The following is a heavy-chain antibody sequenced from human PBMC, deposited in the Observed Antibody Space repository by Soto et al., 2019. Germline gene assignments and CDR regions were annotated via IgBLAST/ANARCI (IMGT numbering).Heavy chain of an antibody. Sequence: ASVKVSCKASGYTFTSYGISWVRQAPGQGLEWMGWISAYNGNTNYAQKLQGRVTMTTDTSTSTAYMELRSLRSDDTAVYYCAREKGYYDFWSGYPADYYYGMDVWGQGTLVTVSS. CDR3: AREKGYYDFWSGYPADYYYGMDV. J-gene: IGHJ6*02. D-gene: IGHD3-3*01. CDR2: ISAYNGNT. V-gene: IGHV1-18*01. CDR1: GYTFTSYG.